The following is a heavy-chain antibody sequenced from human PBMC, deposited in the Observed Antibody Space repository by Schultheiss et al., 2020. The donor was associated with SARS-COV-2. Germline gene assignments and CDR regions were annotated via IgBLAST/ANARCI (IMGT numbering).Heavy chain of an antibody. Sequence: SETLSLTCVVYGGSFSDYYWSWIRQPPGKGLEWIGSIYYSGSTNYNPSLKSRVTISVDTSKNQFSLKLSSVTAADTAVYYCAREGGYSGYDYWGQGTLVTVSS. J-gene: IGHJ4*02. D-gene: IGHD5-12*01. V-gene: IGHV4-59*01. CDR2: IYYSGST. CDR1: GGSFSDYY. CDR3: AREGGYSGYDY.